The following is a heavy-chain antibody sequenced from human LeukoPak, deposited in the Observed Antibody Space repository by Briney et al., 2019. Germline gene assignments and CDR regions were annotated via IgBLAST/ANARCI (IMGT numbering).Heavy chain of an antibody. CDR2: ISGSGDST. Sequence: GGSLRLSCAASGFTFSSYAMSWVRQAPGKGLEWVSAISGSGDSTYYADSVKGRFTISRDNSKNTLYLQMNSLRAEDTAVYYCAKGIAVAHGPYYYGMDVWGQGTTVTVSS. V-gene: IGHV3-23*01. CDR3: AKGIAVAHGPYYYGMDV. J-gene: IGHJ6*02. CDR1: GFTFSSYA. D-gene: IGHD6-19*01.